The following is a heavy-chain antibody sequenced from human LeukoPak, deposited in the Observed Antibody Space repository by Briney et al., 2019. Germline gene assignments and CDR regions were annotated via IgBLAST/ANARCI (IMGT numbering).Heavy chain of an antibody. CDR1: GVASSGNW. D-gene: IGHD3-22*01. CDR2: INLDGSVI. CDR3: ATSDDSSGSD. J-gene: IGHJ4*02. V-gene: IGHV3-7*01. Sequence: GGSLRLSCAASGVASSGNWMSWGRQAPGKGLDWVANINLDGSVIHYVDSAKGRFTISRDNAKNSLYLQMNYLRAEDTAFYYCATSDDSSGSDWGQGTLVTVSS.